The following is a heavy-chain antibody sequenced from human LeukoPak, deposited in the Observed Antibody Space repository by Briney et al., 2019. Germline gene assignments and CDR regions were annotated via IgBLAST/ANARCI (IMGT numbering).Heavy chain of an antibody. V-gene: IGHV3-23*01. CDR3: ARLLEPATGYYMDV. CDR2: ISGSGGST. CDR1: GFTFSSYA. D-gene: IGHD3-9*01. Sequence: GGSLRLSCAASGFTFSSYAMSWVRQAPGKGLEWVSAISGSGGSTYYADSVKGRFTISRDNARNSLYLQMNGLSADDTAVYYCARLLEPATGYYMDVWGKGTTVTISS. J-gene: IGHJ6*03.